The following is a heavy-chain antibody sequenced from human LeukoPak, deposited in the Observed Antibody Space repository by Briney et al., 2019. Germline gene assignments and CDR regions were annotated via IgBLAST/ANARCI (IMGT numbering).Heavy chain of an antibody. J-gene: IGHJ4*02. CDR3: ARVWTDLFEYSSPFDY. Sequence: SETLSLTCTVSGYSISSGYYWGWIRQPPGKGLEWIGSIYHSGSTYYNPSLKSRVIISVDTSKNQFSLKLSSVTAADTAVYYCARVWTDLFEYSSPFDYWGQGTLVTVSS. V-gene: IGHV4-38-2*02. CDR2: IYHSGST. CDR1: GYSISSGYY. D-gene: IGHD6-6*01.